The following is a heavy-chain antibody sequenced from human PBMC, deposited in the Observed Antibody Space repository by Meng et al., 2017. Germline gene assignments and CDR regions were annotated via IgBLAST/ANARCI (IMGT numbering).Heavy chain of an antibody. D-gene: IGHD5-18*01. Sequence: GSLRLSCTVSGYSISSGHYWGWSRQPPGKGLEWIGSIYHSGSTYYNPSLKSRVTISVDTSKNQFSLKLSSVTAADTAVYYCARVMVNYYYYYGMDVWGQGTTVTVS. CDR1: GYSISSGHY. CDR2: IYHSGST. CDR3: ARVMVNYYYYYGMDV. V-gene: IGHV4-38-2*02. J-gene: IGHJ6*02.